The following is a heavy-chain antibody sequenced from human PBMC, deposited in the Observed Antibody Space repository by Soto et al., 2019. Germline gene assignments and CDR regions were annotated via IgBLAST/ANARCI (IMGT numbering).Heavy chain of an antibody. CDR1: GFTFSSYD. V-gene: IGHV3-30*18. CDR3: AKAYSGPFDI. Sequence: PGGSLRLSCAASGFTFSSYDIHWVRQAPGKGLEWVAVISYDGSKKYYADSVKGQFTISRDNSKNTLYPQMNSLRAEDTAVYYCAKAYSGPFDIWGQGTMVTVS. J-gene: IGHJ3*02. D-gene: IGHD1-26*01. CDR2: ISYDGSKK.